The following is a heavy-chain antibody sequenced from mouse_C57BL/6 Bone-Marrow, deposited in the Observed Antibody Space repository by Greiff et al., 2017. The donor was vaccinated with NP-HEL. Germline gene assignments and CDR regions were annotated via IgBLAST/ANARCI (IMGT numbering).Heavy chain of an antibody. Sequence: QVQLQQPGAELVKPGASVKMSRKASGYTFTSYWITWVTQRPGQGLEWIGDIYPGRGSTNYNEKFKSKATLTVDTSSSTAYMQLSSLTSEDSAVYYCAREGGDGYWYFDVWGTGTTVTVSS. D-gene: IGHD2-3*01. V-gene: IGHV1-55*01. CDR2: IYPGRGST. J-gene: IGHJ1*03. CDR3: AREGGDGYWYFDV. CDR1: GYTFTSYW.